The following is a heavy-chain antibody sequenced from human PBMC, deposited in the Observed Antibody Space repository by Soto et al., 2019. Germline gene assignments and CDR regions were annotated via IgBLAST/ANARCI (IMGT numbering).Heavy chain of an antibody. Sequence: SETLSLTCAVYGGSFSDTYWNWFRQPPGKGLEWIGEINHSTNTIYNPSLTSRVTTSVDTSKNHFSLKLTSVTAADTAVYYCARAPAYYDFWSGFGPQNWFDPWGQGTLVTVSS. CDR2: INHSTNT. CDR3: ARAPAYYDFWSGFGPQNWFDP. V-gene: IGHV4-34*01. J-gene: IGHJ5*02. D-gene: IGHD3-3*01. CDR1: GGSFSDTY.